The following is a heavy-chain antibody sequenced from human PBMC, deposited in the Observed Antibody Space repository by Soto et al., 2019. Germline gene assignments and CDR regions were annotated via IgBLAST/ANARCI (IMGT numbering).Heavy chain of an antibody. CDR2: IHTGGST. Sequence: EVKLVESGGGLMQPGGSLRLYCAASGFSVGGNPMTWVRQAPGKGLEWVASIHTGGSTFYADPVKGRFTISRDNSKNMVYLKMNSLTVGDTAMYFSARGVNDDSWGRGTLVTVSS. V-gene: IGHV3-53*01. CDR3: ARGVNDDS. D-gene: IGHD1-1*01. J-gene: IGHJ4*02. CDR1: GFSVGGNP.